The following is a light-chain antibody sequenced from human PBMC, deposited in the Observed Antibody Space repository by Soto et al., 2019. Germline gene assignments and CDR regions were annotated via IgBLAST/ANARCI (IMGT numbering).Light chain of an antibody. CDR2: GAS. CDR1: QSVSSSY. J-gene: IGKJ1*01. Sequence: EIVLTQSPGTLSLSPGERATLSCSASQSVSSSYLAWYQQKPGQAPRLLIYGASSRATGIPDRFSGSGSGTDFTLTISRLEPEDFAMYYCHQYGISPPVTFGQGTKVDIK. V-gene: IGKV3-20*01. CDR3: HQYGISPPVT.